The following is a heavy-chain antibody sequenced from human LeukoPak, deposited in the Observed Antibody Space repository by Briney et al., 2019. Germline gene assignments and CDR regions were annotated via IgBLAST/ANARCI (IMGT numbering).Heavy chain of an antibody. V-gene: IGHV4-39*07. CDR1: GGSISSSSYY. CDR2: IYYSGST. Sequence: SETLSLTCTVSGGSISSSSYYWGWIRQPPGKGLEWIGSIYYSGSTYYNPSLKSRVTISVDTSKNQFSLKLSSVTAADTAVYYCARDSSGYYYQSTQIDYWGQGTLVTVSS. CDR3: ARDSSGYYYQSTQIDY. J-gene: IGHJ4*02. D-gene: IGHD3-22*01.